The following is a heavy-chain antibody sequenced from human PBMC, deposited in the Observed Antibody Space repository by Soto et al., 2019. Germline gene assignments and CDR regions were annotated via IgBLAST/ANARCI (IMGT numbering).Heavy chain of an antibody. Sequence: PSVTKSLTNSVAEGYSSTGVYYLSWIRQHPGKGLEWIGYIYYSGSPYYNPSLKSRVPMSVDTSKNQFSLKLSSLTAADTAVYYCARLSASGPHKPYYSDYWGQRTLVPVSS. V-gene: IGHV4-31*03. CDR1: EGYSSTGVYY. D-gene: IGHD3-10*01. J-gene: IGHJ4*02. CDR3: ARLSASGPHKPYYSDY. CDR2: IYYSGSP.